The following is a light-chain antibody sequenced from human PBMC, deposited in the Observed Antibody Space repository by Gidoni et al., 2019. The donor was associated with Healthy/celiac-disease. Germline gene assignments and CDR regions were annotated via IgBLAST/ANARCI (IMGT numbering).Light chain of an antibody. J-gene: IGLJ3*02. CDR3: SSYTSSSTWV. Sequence: QSARTQPASVSGSPGPSIPISCTGPNSDVGGYNYVSCYQQHPGKAPKLMIYDVSNRPSGVSNRFAGSKSGNTAFLTSCGLQAEDEADYYCSSYTSSSTWVFGGGTKLTVL. CDR2: DVS. CDR1: NSDVGGYNY. V-gene: IGLV2-14*03.